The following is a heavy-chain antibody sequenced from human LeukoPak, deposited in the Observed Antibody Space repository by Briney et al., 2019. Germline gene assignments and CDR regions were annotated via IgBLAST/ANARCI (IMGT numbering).Heavy chain of an antibody. D-gene: IGHD6-13*01. CDR2: ISYDGSNK. CDR3: AKDAGPTRIIAAAGTLFDY. J-gene: IGHJ4*02. V-gene: IGHV3-30*18. CDR1: GFTFSSYG. Sequence: GGSLRLSCAASGFTFSSYGMHWVRQAPGKGLEWVAVISYDGSNKYYADSVKGRFTISRDNSKNTLYLQMNSLRAEDTAVYYCAKDAGPTRIIAAAGTLFDYWGQGTLVTVSS.